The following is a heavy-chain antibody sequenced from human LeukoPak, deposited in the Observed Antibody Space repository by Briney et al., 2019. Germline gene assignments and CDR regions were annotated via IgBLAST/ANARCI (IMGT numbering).Heavy chain of an antibody. V-gene: IGHV4-4*07. CDR1: GGSISSYY. CDR3: ARDLPAPIVVVPAAISGFDP. D-gene: IGHD2-2*01. Sequence: PSETLSLTCTVSGGSISSYYWSWIRQPAGKGLVWIGRIYTSGSTNYNPSLKSRVTMSVDTSKNQFSLKLSSVTAADTAVYYCARDLPAPIVVVPAAISGFDPWGQGTLVTVSS. CDR2: IYTSGST. J-gene: IGHJ5*02.